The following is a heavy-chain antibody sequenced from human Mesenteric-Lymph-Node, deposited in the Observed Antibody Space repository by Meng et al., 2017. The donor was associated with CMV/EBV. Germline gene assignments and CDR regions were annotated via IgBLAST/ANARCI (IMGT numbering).Heavy chain of an antibody. Sequence: GESLKISCAASGFTFGSYAMSWVCQAPGKGLGWVSSISGSGASTYYADSVKGRFTISRDNSKNTLFLQMNSLRAEDTAVYYCAKEGIRFLEYSSGIDVWGQGTTVTVSS. V-gene: IGHV3-23*01. CDR2: ISGSGAST. CDR1: GFTFGSYA. CDR3: AKEGIRFLEYSSGIDV. D-gene: IGHD3-3*01. J-gene: IGHJ6*02.